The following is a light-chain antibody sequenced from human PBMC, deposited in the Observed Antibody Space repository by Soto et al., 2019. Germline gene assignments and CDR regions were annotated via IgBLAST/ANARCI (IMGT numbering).Light chain of an antibody. Sequence: DIQMTQSPSSLSASIGDRVTITCRASQSISSYLNWYQQKPVKAPKLLIYAASRLQSGVPSRFSGSGSGTDFTLTISSLQPEDFATYYCQQSYSTPFTFGGGTKVEIK. V-gene: IGKV1-39*01. CDR3: QQSYSTPFT. CDR1: QSISSY. J-gene: IGKJ4*01. CDR2: AAS.